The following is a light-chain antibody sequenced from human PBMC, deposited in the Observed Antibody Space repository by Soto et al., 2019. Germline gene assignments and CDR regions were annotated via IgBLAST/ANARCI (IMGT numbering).Light chain of an antibody. J-gene: IGLJ2*01. CDR3: QSYDSDLSVV. CDR2: DNI. CDR1: SSNIGAGHD. V-gene: IGLV1-40*03. Sequence: QAVVTQPPSVSGAPGQRVTISCTGSSSNIGAGHDVQWYQQPPGTAPKLLIYDNIFRPSGVPVRFSGSKSGASASLAITGLQAEDEGDYYCQSYDSDLSVVFGGGTKLTVL.